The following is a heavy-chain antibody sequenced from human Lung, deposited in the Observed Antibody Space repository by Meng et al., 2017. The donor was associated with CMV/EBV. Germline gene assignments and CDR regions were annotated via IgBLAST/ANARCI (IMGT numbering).Heavy chain of an antibody. V-gene: IGHV4-34*01. CDR1: GGSNIGYF. Sequence: SCRVYGGSNIGYFWSWIRQPPGKGLEWIGEISHAGTTNYNPSLKSRVSLSLDMSKHQFSLNLSSLTAADTAVYYCARVSSVSSSSLWGQGTLVTVSS. D-gene: IGHD6-6*01. CDR2: ISHAGTT. CDR3: ARVSSVSSSSL. J-gene: IGHJ4*02.